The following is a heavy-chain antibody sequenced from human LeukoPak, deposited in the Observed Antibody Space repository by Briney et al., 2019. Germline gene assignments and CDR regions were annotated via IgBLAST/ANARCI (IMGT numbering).Heavy chain of an antibody. D-gene: IGHD3-10*01. CDR1: GGSISSYY. CDR3: GSTYDNPSLKSRVTISVDTSKNQFSLKLSSVTAADTAVYYCARRAALYGSGSYIFDY. CDR2: IYYSGRT. Sequence: PSKTLSLTCTVSGGSISSYYWGWIRQPPGKGLEWIGYIYYSGRTYYNPSLKSRVTISVETSNNHFSLKLSSVTAAEPACYYSGSTYDNPSLKSRVTISVDTSKNQFSLKLSSVTAADTAVYYCARRAALYGSGSYIFDYWGQGTLVTVSS. J-gene: IGHJ4*02. V-gene: IGHV4-59*08.